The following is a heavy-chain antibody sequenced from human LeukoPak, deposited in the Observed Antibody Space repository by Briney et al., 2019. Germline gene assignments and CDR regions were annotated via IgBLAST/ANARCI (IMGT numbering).Heavy chain of an antibody. Sequence: GGSLRLSCAASGFTFSSYWMTRVRQAPGKGLEWVANMNQDGSEKYYVDSVKGRFTISRDNAKNSLYLQMNSLRAEDTAVYYCARRKAYSGYDSPPYYFDYWGQGTLVTVSS. D-gene: IGHD5-12*01. V-gene: IGHV3-7*01. J-gene: IGHJ4*02. CDR1: GFTFSSYW. CDR2: MNQDGSEK. CDR3: ARRKAYSGYDSPPYYFDY.